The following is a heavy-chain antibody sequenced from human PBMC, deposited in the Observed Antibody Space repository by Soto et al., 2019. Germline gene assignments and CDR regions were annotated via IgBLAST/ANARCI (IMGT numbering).Heavy chain of an antibody. CDR2: ISGTGGST. J-gene: IGHJ4*02. CDR3: AKDRLGGNFDY. Sequence: GGSPRLSCAACGFTFYNYAMNWVRQAPGKGLEWVATISGTGGSTYYADSVKGRFTISRDNSKNTLYLQMNSLRVEDTAVYYCAKDRLGGNFDYWGQGTQVTVSS. V-gene: IGHV3-23*01. CDR1: GFTFYNYA.